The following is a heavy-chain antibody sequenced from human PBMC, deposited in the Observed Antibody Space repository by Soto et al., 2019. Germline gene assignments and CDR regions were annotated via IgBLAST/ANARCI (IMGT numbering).Heavy chain of an antibody. CDR2: IYWDDDK. CDR3: AHRAGDLRFGENWFDP. CDR1: GFSLSTSGVG. J-gene: IGHJ5*02. Sequence: SGPTLVKPTQTLTLTCTFSGFSLSTSGVGGGWIRQPPGKALEWLALIYWDDDKRYSPSLKSRLTITKDTSKNQVVITMTNMDPVDTATYYCAHRAGDLRFGENWFDPWGQGTLVTVSS. D-gene: IGHD3-10*01. V-gene: IGHV2-5*02.